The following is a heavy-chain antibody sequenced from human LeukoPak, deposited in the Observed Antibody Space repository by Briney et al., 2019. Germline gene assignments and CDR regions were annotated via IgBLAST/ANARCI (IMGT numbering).Heavy chain of an antibody. Sequence: SETLSLTCTVSGDSISTYYLSWIRQPPGKGLEWIGYIYTSGSTSYNPSLKSRVIISVDTPNNQFSLKLRSGTAADTAVYYCGGNSGGFDAFDMWGQGTMVTVSS. J-gene: IGHJ3*02. CDR1: GDSISTYY. V-gene: IGHV4-4*09. D-gene: IGHD2-15*01. CDR3: GGNSGGFDAFDM. CDR2: IYTSGST.